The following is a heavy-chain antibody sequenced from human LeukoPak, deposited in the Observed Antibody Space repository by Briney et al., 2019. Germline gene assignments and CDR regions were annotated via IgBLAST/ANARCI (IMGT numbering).Heavy chain of an antibody. V-gene: IGHV3-7*01. J-gene: IGHJ4*02. CDR1: GFTFSDYW. CDR2: IKQDGSEK. Sequence: GGSLRLSCTASGFTFSDYWMTWVRQAPGKGPEWVANIKQDGSEKNYVDSVKGRFTISRDNAENSLFLQMNSLRVEDTAVYYCAGEWQGGIAAAGTRIEGDYWGQGTLVAVSS. CDR3: AGEWQGGIAAAGTRIEGDY. D-gene: IGHD6-13*01.